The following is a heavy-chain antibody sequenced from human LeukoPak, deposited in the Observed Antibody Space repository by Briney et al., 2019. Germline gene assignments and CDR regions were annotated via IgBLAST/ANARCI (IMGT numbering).Heavy chain of an antibody. D-gene: IGHD3-10*01. CDR2: ISYDGSNK. V-gene: IGHV3-30*18. CDR1: GFTFSSYG. Sequence: PGGSLRLSCAASGFTFSSYGMHWVRQAPGKGLEWVAVISYDGSNKYYADSVKGRFTISRDNSKNTLYLQMNSLRAEDTAVYYCAKDSPHRITYYYGSGTDYWGQGTLVTVSS. J-gene: IGHJ4*02. CDR3: AKDSPHRITYYYGSGTDY.